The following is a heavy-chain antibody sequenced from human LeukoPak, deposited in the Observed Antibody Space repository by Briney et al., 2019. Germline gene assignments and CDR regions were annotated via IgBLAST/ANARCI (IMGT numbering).Heavy chain of an antibody. CDR1: GDTFTSYY. D-gene: IGHD5-24*01. CDR3: AALGRDGYNYYYMDV. Sequence: ASVKVSCKASGDTFTSYYMHWVRQAPGQGLEWMGMINPSGGSTSYAQKFQGRVTMTRDTSTSTVYMELSSLRSEDTAVYYCAALGRDGYNYYYMDVWGKGTTVTVSS. CDR2: INPSGGST. V-gene: IGHV1-46*01. J-gene: IGHJ6*03.